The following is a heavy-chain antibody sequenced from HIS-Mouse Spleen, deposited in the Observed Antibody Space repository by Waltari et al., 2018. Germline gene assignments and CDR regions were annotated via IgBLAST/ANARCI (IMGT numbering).Heavy chain of an antibody. D-gene: IGHD3-3*01. V-gene: IGHV4-31*03. Sequence: QVQLQESGPGLVKPSQTLSLTCTVSGGSISSGGYYWSWIRQHPGKGLEWIGYIYYSGSPSYDPSRNSRVTISVDTSKNQFSLKLSAVTATDTAVYYCARSPYYDFWSGYSDNWFDPWGQGTLVTVSS. CDR1: GGSISSGGYY. J-gene: IGHJ5*02. CDR3: ARSPYYDFWSGYSDNWFDP. CDR2: IYYSGSP.